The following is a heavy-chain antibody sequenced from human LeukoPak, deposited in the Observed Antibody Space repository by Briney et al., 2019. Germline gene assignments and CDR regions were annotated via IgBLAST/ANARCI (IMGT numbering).Heavy chain of an antibody. D-gene: IGHD5-18*01. V-gene: IGHV4-31*03. Sequence: ALETLSLTCTVSGGSISSGGYYWSWIRQHPGKGLEWIGYIYYSGSTYYNPSLKSRVTISLDTSKDQFSLKLSSVTAADTAVYHCAREAMYSYGNNFDYWGQGTLVTVSS. CDR1: GGSISSGGYY. J-gene: IGHJ4*02. CDR3: AREAMYSYGNNFDY. CDR2: IYYSGST.